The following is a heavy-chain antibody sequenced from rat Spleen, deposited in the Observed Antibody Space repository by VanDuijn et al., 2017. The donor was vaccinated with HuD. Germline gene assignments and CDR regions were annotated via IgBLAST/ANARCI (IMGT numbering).Heavy chain of an antibody. Sequence: EVQLVESGGGLVQPGRSLKLSCAASGFTFNNYDMAWVRQTPTKGLEWVASISPSGGGTYYRDSVKGRFTVSRDNARGTQYLQMDSLRSEDTATYYCARQDTSGYSNWFTYWGQGTLVTVSS. J-gene: IGHJ3*01. V-gene: IGHV5S13*01. CDR1: GFTFNNYD. D-gene: IGHD4-3*01. CDR2: ISPSGGGT. CDR3: ARQDTSGYSNWFTY.